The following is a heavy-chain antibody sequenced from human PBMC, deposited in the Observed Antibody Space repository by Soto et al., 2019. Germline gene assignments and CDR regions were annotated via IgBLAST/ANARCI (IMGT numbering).Heavy chain of an antibody. J-gene: IGHJ4*02. Sequence: PSETLSLTCTVSGDSIKHYYWSWIRQPPGKGLEWIGYIYYSGSTNYNPSLKSRVTISVDTSKNQFSLKLSSVTAADTAVYYCARVHDSSGYAFDYWGQGTLVTVSS. CDR2: IYYSGST. CDR3: ARVHDSSGYAFDY. V-gene: IGHV4-59*01. CDR1: GDSIKHYY. D-gene: IGHD3-22*01.